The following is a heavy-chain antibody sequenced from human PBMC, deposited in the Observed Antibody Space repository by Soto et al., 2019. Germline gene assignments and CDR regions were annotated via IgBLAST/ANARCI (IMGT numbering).Heavy chain of an antibody. J-gene: IGHJ6*02. CDR1: GGSISSGGYY. CDR3: ARDLVLVPPAGRYYYGMDV. CDR2: IYYSGST. D-gene: IGHD3-10*01. V-gene: IGHV4-31*03. Sequence: QVQLQESGPGLVKPSQTLSLTCTVSGGSISSGGYYWSWIRQHPGKGLEWIGYIYYSGSTYYNPSLKSRFTISVDTSKNQFSLKLSSVTAADTAVYYCARDLVLVPPAGRYYYGMDVWGQGTTVTVSS.